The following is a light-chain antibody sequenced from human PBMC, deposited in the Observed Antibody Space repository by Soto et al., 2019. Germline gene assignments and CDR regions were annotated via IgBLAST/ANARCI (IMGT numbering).Light chain of an antibody. CDR3: QQRSNWPWT. V-gene: IGKV3-11*01. Sequence: EIVLTQSPGTLSLYPGERCTLSFRASQSLNNYYLAWYQLKPGQAPRLLIYDASNRATGIPARFSGSGSGTDFTLTISSLEPEDFAVYYCQQRSNWPWTFGQGTRWIS. CDR1: QSLNNY. CDR2: DAS. J-gene: IGKJ1*01.